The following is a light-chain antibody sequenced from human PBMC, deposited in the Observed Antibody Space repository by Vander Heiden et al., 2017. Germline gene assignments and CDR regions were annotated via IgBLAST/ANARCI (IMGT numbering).Light chain of an antibody. Sequence: ELVMTQSPAILSASPGERATLPCRARRRVSANLAWYQQKPGQAPRLIIYGTSTRATGVPARFSGSGSGTEFILSISRLQSEDFALYYCQQYSDWPRTFGPGTKVEIK. V-gene: IGKV3-15*01. CDR3: QQYSDWPRT. CDR2: GTS. J-gene: IGKJ1*01. CDR1: RRVSAN.